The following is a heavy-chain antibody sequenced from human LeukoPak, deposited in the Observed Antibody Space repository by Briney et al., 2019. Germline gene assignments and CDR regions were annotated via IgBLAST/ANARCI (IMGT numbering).Heavy chain of an antibody. CDR2: ISGSGANT. Sequence: GGSLRLSCAASGFTSSSHAMSWVRQAPGQGLEWVATISGSGANTYYAGSVQGRFTISRDNSKNTLFLQMNSLRVDDTAVYYCSEYSSSGPRGYWGQGTLVTVSS. D-gene: IGHD6-13*01. V-gene: IGHV3-23*01. CDR1: GFTSSSHA. CDR3: SEYSSSGPRGY. J-gene: IGHJ4*02.